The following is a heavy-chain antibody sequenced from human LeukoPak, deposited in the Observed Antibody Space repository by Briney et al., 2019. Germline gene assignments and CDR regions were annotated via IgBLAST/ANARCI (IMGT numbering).Heavy chain of an antibody. V-gene: IGHV4-34*01. D-gene: IGHD5-24*01. CDR3: ARGMRWLQFFDY. CDR1: GGSFSGYY. Sequence: SETLSLTCAVYGGSFSGYYWSWIRQPPGKGLEWIGEINHSGSTNYNPSLKSRVTISVDTFKNQFSLKLSSVTAADTAVYYCARGMRWLQFFDYWGQGTLVTVSS. CDR2: INHSGST. J-gene: IGHJ4*02.